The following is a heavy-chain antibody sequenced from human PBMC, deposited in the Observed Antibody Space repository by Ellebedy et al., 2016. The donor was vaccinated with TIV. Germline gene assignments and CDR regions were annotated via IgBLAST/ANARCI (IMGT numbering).Heavy chain of an antibody. J-gene: IGHJ5*01. CDR3: ARRGSYGDYAVQINNWFDS. CDR2: IYQDGSQK. V-gene: IGHV3-7*01. Sequence: GESLKISCAASGFTFRSYWMGWVRQAPGKGLEWVANIYQDGSQKYYVDSVKGRFTISRDNAKNSLYLQMNSLKVEDTAVYYCARRGSYGDYAVQINNWFDSWGRGTLVAVFS. CDR1: GFTFRSYW. D-gene: IGHD4-17*01.